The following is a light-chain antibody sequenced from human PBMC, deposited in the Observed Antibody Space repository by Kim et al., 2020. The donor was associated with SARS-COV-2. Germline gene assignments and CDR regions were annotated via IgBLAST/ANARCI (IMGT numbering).Light chain of an antibody. CDR2: GKN. Sequence: SSELTQDPAVSVALGQTVRITCQGHSLRSYYATWYQQKPGQAPILVIYGKNNRPSGIPDRFSGSSSGNTASLTITGTQAGDEADYYCNSRDSNNNVLFGGGTRLTVL. CDR1: SLRSYY. CDR3: NSRDSNNNVL. V-gene: IGLV3-19*01. J-gene: IGLJ2*01.